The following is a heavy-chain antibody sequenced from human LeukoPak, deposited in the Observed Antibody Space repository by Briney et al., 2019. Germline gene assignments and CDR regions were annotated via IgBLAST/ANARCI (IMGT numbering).Heavy chain of an antibody. D-gene: IGHD3-22*01. V-gene: IGHV1-69*04. J-gene: IGHJ4*02. Sequence: GASAKVSCKASRGTFSSYAISWVRQAPGQGLGWMGRIIPILVIANYAQKFQGRVTITADKSTSTAYMELSSLRSEHTAVYYCARSPNPAYYYDSSGYLFDYWGQGTLVTVSS. CDR3: ARSPNPAYYYDSSGYLFDY. CDR1: RGTFSSYA. CDR2: IIPILVIA.